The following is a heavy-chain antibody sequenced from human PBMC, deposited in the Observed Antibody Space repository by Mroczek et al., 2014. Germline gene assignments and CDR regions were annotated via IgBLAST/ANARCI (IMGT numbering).Heavy chain of an antibody. Sequence: QVQLQESGPGLVKPSQTLSLTCTVSGGSISSGSYYWSWIRQPAGKGLEWIGRIYTSGSTNYNPSLKSRVTISVDTSKNQFSLKLSSVTAADTAVYYCALDSSHYYYYYGMDVWGQGTTVTVSS. CDR1: GGSISSGSYY. J-gene: IGHJ6*02. CDR2: IYTSGST. D-gene: IGHD6-13*01. V-gene: IGHV4-61*02. CDR3: ALDSSHYYYYYGMDV.